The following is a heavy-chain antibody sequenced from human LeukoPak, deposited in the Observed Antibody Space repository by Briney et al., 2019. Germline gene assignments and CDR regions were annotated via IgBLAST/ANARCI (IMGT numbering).Heavy chain of an antibody. J-gene: IGHJ4*02. V-gene: IGHV3-23*01. D-gene: IGHD2-2*01. CDR1: GFTFSDYW. CDR3: AKGRCASTSCSSDF. CDR2: FSGTSYST. Sequence: GGSLRLSCAASGFTFSDYWMTWVRQAPGKGLEWVSTFSGTSYSTYYADSVKGRFTITRDNSKNTLYLEMNSLRVEDTAVYYCAKGRCASTSCSSDFWGQGTLVTVSS.